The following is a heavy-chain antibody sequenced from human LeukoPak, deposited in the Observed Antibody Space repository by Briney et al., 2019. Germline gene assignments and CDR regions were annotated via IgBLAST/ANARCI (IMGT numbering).Heavy chain of an antibody. D-gene: IGHD6-13*01. CDR2: ISAYNGNT. CDR3: AGIAAAGEHWFDP. CDR1: GYTFTSYG. Sequence: ASVKVSCKASGYTFTSYGISWVRQAPGQGLEWMGWISAYNGNTNYAQKLQGRVTMTTDTSTSTAYMELSSLRSEDTAVYYCAGIAAAGEHWFDPWGQGTLVTVSS. J-gene: IGHJ5*02. V-gene: IGHV1-18*01.